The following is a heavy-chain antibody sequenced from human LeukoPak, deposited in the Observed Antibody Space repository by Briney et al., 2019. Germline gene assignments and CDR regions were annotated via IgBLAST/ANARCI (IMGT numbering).Heavy chain of an antibody. CDR3: ARHRSPLESFHH. J-gene: IGHJ1*01. CDR2: IHYSGST. D-gene: IGHD2-15*01. CDR1: GDSISSYF. Sequence: PETLSLSCTVSGDSISSYFWSWIRQPPGKGLEWIGYIHYSGSTKYNPSLEGRAIISVDTSKNQFSLRVVSVTAADTAVYYCARHRSPLESFHHWGQGTLVTVSS. V-gene: IGHV4-59*08.